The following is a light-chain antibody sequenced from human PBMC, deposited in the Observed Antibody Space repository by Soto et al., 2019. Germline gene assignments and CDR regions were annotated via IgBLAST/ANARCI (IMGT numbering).Light chain of an antibody. CDR1: QNISSY. CDR2: DVS. CDR3: QQRSNWPRT. J-gene: IGKJ1*01. Sequence: IVLTHSPVTLSLSPGERATLSYRASQNISSYLIWYQQKPGQAPRLLMYDVSNRATGIPARFSGSGSGTDFTLTISSLEPEDLAVYYCQQRSNWPRTFGQGTKVDIK. V-gene: IGKV3-11*01.